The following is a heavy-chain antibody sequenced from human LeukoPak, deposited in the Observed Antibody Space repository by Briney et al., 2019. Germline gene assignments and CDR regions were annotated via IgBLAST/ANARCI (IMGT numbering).Heavy chain of an antibody. Sequence: GGSLRLSCAASGFTLNNYNMNWVRQAPGKGLEWVSSISGSSSYMYYADSIKGRFTISRDNAKNSLYLQMNNLRAEDTAVYYCAAYCVGGSCYRYSYDPWGQGTLVTISS. CDR3: AAYCVGGSCYRYSYDP. D-gene: IGHD2-15*01. V-gene: IGHV3-21*01. J-gene: IGHJ5*02. CDR2: ISGSSSYM. CDR1: GFTLNNYN.